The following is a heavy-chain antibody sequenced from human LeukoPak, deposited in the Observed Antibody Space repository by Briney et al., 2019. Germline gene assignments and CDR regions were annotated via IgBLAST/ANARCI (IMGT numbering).Heavy chain of an antibody. V-gene: IGHV4-34*01. D-gene: IGHD6-19*01. Sequence: SETLSLTCAVYGGSFSGYYWSWIRQPPGKGLEWIGEINHSGSTNYNPSLKSRVTISVDTSKNQFSLKLSSVTAADTAVYYCARAPYSSGWWHYYYYMDVWGKGTTVTVSS. CDR2: INHSGST. J-gene: IGHJ6*03. CDR3: ARAPYSSGWWHYYYYMDV. CDR1: GGSFSGYY.